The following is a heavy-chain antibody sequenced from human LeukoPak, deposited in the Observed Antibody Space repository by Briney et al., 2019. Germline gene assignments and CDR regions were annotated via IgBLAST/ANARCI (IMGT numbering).Heavy chain of an antibody. CDR2: INPSGSGT. CDR3: ARLPVGATSWTDY. CDR1: GYTFTSYY. D-gene: IGHD1-26*01. V-gene: IGHV1-46*01. Sequence: GASVKVSCKASGYTFTSYYMHWVRQAPGQGLEWMGIINPSGSGTSYAQKFQGRVTMTRDMSTSTVYMELSSLRSEDTAVYCCARLPVGATSWTDYWGQGTLVTVSS. J-gene: IGHJ4*02.